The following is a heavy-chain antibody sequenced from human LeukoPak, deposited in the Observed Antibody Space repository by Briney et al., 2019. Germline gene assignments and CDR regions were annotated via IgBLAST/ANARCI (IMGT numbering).Heavy chain of an antibody. CDR2: ISYDGGEQ. J-gene: IGHJ4*02. D-gene: IGHD3-10*01. CDR3: AKDRGPSIRGIDY. V-gene: IGHV3-30*18. CDR1: GFTFSNFG. Sequence: GGSLRLSCAASGFTFSNFGMHWVRQAPGKGLEWVAVISYDGGEQHYGDSVKGRFSISRDDSKSTVYLQMNSLRAEDTAVYYCAKDRGPSIRGIDYWGQGTLVTVSS.